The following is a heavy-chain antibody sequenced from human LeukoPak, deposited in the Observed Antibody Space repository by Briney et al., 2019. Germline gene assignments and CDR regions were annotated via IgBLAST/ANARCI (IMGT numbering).Heavy chain of an antibody. CDR3: ARDGLTYYYGSGSLDY. CDR2: INWNGGST. D-gene: IGHD3-10*01. V-gene: IGHV3-20*04. CDR1: GFTFDDYG. J-gene: IGHJ4*02. Sequence: GGSLRFSCAGSGFTFDDYGMSWVRQAPGKGLEWVSGINWNGGSTGYADSVKGRFTISRDNAKNSLYLQMNSLRAEDTALYYCARDGLTYYYGSGSLDYWGQGTLVTVSS.